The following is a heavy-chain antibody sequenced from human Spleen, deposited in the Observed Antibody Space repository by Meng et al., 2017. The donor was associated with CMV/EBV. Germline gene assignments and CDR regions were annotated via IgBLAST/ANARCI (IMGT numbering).Heavy chain of an antibody. Sequence: GESLKISCKGSGYSFTSYWISWVRQMPGKGLEWMGRIDPSDSYTNYSPSFQGHVTISADKSISTAYLQWSSLKASDTAMYYRARHGLGIAARPGYWGQGTLVTVS. CDR3: ARHGLGIAARPGY. CDR1: GYSFTSYW. V-gene: IGHV5-10-1*01. J-gene: IGHJ4*02. D-gene: IGHD6-6*01. CDR2: IDPSDSYT.